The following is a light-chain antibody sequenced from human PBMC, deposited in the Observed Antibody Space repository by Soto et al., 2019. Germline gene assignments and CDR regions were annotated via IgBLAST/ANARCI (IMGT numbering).Light chain of an antibody. Sequence: EVGITQSPATPSGSPGGRAPPSCRASQSVSSNLAWYQQNLGQDPRILIYGASTRATGIPLRFSGSGSGTEFNLTISSLQSEDFAVYYCQQYNNWTRTFGPGTKLDIK. CDR3: QQYNNWTRT. J-gene: IGKJ1*01. CDR2: GAS. CDR1: QSVSSN. V-gene: IGKV3-15*01.